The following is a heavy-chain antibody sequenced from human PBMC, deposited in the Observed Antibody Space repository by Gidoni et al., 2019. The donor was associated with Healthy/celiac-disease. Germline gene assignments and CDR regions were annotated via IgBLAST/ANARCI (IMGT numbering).Heavy chain of an antibody. CDR1: GFTVTSHY. CDR2: IYSGGST. CDR3: ARMIAGGAFDI. J-gene: IGHJ3*02. Sequence: EVQLVESGGGLIQPGGSLRLACAASGFTVTSHYMSWVRQAPGKGLEWISVIYSGGSTYNADSVKGRFTISRDNSKNTLYLKMNSLRAEDTAVYYCARMIAGGAFDIWGQGTMVTVSS. D-gene: IGHD3-10*01. V-gene: IGHV3-53*01.